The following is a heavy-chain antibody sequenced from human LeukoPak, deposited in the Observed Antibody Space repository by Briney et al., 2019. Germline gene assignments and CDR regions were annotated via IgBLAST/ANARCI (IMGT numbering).Heavy chain of an antibody. Sequence: SETLSLTCTVSGGSISSSSYYWGWIRQPPGKGLEWIGSIYYSGSTYYNPSLKSRVTISVDTSKNQFSLKLSSVTAADTAVYYCARCRTMVRGGFDYWGQGTLVTVSS. CDR3: ARCRTMVRGGFDY. V-gene: IGHV4-39*07. D-gene: IGHD3-10*01. CDR1: GGSISSSSYY. J-gene: IGHJ4*02. CDR2: IYYSGST.